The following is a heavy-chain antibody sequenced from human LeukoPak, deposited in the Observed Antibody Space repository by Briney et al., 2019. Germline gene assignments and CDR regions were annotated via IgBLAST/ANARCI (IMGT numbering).Heavy chain of an antibody. D-gene: IGHD2-2*01. Sequence: PGGSLRLSCAASGFTFGSSAMHWVRQAPGKGLECVAFIQFDGSYKHYSDSVKGRFTISRDNSKNTLYLEMNSLRPEDTAVYYCATHCSGTAGHRDYWGKGTLVTVSS. V-gene: IGHV3-30*02. J-gene: IGHJ4*02. CDR1: GFTFGSSA. CDR2: IQFDGSYK. CDR3: ATHCSGTAGHRDY.